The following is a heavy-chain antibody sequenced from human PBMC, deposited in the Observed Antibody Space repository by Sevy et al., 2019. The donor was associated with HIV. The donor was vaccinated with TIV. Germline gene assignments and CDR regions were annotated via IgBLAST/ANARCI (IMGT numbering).Heavy chain of an antibody. J-gene: IGHJ4*02. CDR1: GFTFSSYW. D-gene: IGHD3-22*01. V-gene: IGHV3-7*01. CDR3: AREQQVTMLVVIGGLYFDF. Sequence: GGSLRLSCAASGFTFSSYWMTWVRQAPGKGLEWVANIKQDMSEKYYAHSVKGRFTISRDNARNSLYLQMESLRAEDTAVYYCAREQQVTMLVVIGGLYFDFWGQGTLVTVSS. CDR2: IKQDMSEK.